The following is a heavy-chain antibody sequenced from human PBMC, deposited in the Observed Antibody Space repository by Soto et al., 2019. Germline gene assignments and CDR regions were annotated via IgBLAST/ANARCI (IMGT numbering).Heavy chain of an antibody. CDR3: ARPANAHSASSGYHHDAFDI. J-gene: IGHJ3*02. V-gene: IGHV4-34*01. Sequence: SETLSLTCTVYGGSFSDYYWSWIRLIPGKGLEWIGEINYNGGANYNPSLKSRVTMSVDTSKNQFSVKMRFVTAADTALYYCARPANAHSASSGYHHDAFDIWGQGRKVTVSS. D-gene: IGHD3-22*01. CDR1: GGSFSDYY. CDR2: INYNGGA.